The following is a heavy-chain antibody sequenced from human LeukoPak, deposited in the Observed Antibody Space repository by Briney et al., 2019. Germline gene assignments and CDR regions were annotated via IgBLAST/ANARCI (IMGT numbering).Heavy chain of an antibody. J-gene: IGHJ4*02. CDR2: TSAYNGNT. D-gene: IGHD2-15*01. CDR1: GYTFTIYG. Sequence: ASVTVSCKASGYTFTIYGISWVRQAPGQGLEWMGWTSAYNGNTNYAQKLQGRVTMTTDTSTSTAYMELRSLRSDDTAVYYCARDLVRYCSGGSCYGIDYWGQGTLVTVSS. V-gene: IGHV1-18*04. CDR3: ARDLVRYCSGGSCYGIDY.